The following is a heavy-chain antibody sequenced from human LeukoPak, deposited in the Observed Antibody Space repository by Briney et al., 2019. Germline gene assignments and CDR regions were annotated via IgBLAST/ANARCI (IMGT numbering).Heavy chain of an antibody. CDR2: INHSGST. Sequence: PETLSLTCAVYGGSFSGYYWSWIRQPPGKWLDWIGEINHSGSTNYNPSLKSRVTISVDTYKNQFSLKLSSVTAADTAVYYCARGYDVEMATIANYDVWGQGTLVTVSS. J-gene: IGHJ4*02. D-gene: IGHD5-24*01. V-gene: IGHV4-34*01. CDR3: ARGYDVEMATIANYDV. CDR1: GGSFSGYY.